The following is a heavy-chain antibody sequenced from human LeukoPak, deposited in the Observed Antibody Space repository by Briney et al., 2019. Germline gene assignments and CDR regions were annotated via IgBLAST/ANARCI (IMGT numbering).Heavy chain of an antibody. J-gene: IGHJ4*02. CDR1: GFTFPDYY. Sequence: PGGSLRLSCEASGFTFPDYYMSWIRQAPGKGLEWISYISYDSSTKYHAESVKGRFTISRDNAKNSLYLQMNSLRAEDTAVYYCARRYFDYWGQGILVTVSS. V-gene: IGHV3-11*01. CDR3: ARRYFDY. CDR2: ISYDSSTK.